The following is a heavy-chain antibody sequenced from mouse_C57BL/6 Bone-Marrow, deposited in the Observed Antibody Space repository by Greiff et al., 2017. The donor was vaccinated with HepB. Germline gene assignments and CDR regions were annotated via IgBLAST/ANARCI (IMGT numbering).Heavy chain of an antibody. CDR3: ARSGYYGSVDV. V-gene: IGHV1-26*01. CDR1: GYTFTDYY. J-gene: IGHJ1*03. CDR2: INPNNGGT. Sequence: EVQLQQSGPELVKPGASVKISCKASGYTFTDYYMNWVKQSHGKSLEWIGDINPNNGGTSYNQKFKGKATLTVDKSSSTAYMELRSLTSEDSAVYYRARSGYYGSVDVWGTGTTVTVSS. D-gene: IGHD1-1*01.